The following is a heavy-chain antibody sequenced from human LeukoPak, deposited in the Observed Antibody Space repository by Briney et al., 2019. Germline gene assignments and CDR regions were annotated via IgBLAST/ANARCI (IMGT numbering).Heavy chain of an antibody. CDR2: ISYSWRT. D-gene: IGHD2-15*01. CDR1: GGSIRTYY. CDR3: ARVRESGGWDYFDY. V-gene: IGHV4-59*01. J-gene: IGHJ4*02. Sequence: SETLSLTCTVSGGSIRTYYWSWIRQPPGKGLEWIGYISYSWRTNYKPSLNSRVTISVDTSKNQFSLKLTSVTAADTAVYYCARVRESGGWDYFDYWGQGAQAPVSS.